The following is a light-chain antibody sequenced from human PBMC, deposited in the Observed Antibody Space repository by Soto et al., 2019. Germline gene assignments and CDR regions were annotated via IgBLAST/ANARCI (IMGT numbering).Light chain of an antibody. J-gene: IGLJ2*01. CDR2: DVN. Sequence: QSALTQPASVSGSPGQSITISCTGTGSDVGGYNFVSWYQQHPGKAPKLMIYDVNIRPSGVSNRFSGSKSGNTASLTTSGLQAEDEADYYCCSYASSSTRVIFGGGTKLTVL. CDR1: GSDVGGYNF. CDR3: CSYASSSTRVI. V-gene: IGLV2-14*03.